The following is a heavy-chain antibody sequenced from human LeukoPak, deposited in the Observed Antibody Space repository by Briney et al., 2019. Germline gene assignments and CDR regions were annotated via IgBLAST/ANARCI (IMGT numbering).Heavy chain of an antibody. Sequence: SETLSLTCTVSGGSVSSGSYYWSWIRQPPGKGLEWIGYIYYSGSTNYNPSLKSRVTISVDTSKNQFSLKLSSVTAADTAVYYCARDLKWELQGPFDYWGQGTLVTVSS. V-gene: IGHV4-61*01. CDR1: GGSVSSGSYY. J-gene: IGHJ4*02. CDR2: IYYSGST. CDR3: ARDLKWELQGPFDY. D-gene: IGHD1-26*01.